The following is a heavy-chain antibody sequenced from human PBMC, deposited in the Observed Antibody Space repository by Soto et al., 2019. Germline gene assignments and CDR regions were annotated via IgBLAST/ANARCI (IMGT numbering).Heavy chain of an antibody. D-gene: IGHD6-6*01. CDR3: ARGRVIAARPADY. V-gene: IGHV4-34*01. J-gene: IGHJ4*02. CDR1: GGSFSGYY. CDR2: INHSGST. Sequence: QVPLQQWGAGLLKPSETLSLTCAVYGGSFSGYYWSWIRQPPGKGLEWIGEINHSGSTNYNPSLKSRVTISVDTSKNQFSLKLSSVTAADTAVYYCARGRVIAARPADYWGQGTLVTVSS.